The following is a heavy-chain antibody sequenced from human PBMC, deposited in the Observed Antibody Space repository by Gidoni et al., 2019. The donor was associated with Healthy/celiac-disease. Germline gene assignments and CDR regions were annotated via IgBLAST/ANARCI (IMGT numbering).Heavy chain of an antibody. V-gene: IGHV3-30*04. CDR2: ISYDGSNK. J-gene: IGHJ4*02. D-gene: IGHD6-19*01. CDR3: AREWLFNY. CDR1: GFTFSSYA. Sequence: QVQLVESGVGVVQPGRSLRLSCAASGFTFSSYAMHWVRQAPGKGLEWVAVISYDGSNKYYADSVKGRFTISIDNSKNTLYLQINSLRAEDTAVYYCAREWLFNYWGQGTLVTVSS.